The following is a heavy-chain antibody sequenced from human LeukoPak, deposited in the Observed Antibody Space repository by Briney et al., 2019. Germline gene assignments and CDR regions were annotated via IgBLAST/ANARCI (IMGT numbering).Heavy chain of an antibody. V-gene: IGHV3-53*01. CDR2: IYSGDTT. D-gene: IGHD3-10*01. CDR3: ARVLITMFRGVILTPDAFDI. CDR1: GFTVNTNY. J-gene: IGHJ3*02. Sequence: GGSLRLSCAASGFTVNTNYMSWVRPAPGQGLDWVSSIYSGDTTYYAGSVKGRFTISRDNSENTLYLQMNSLRAEDTAVYYCARVLITMFRGVILTPDAFDIWGQGTMVTVSS.